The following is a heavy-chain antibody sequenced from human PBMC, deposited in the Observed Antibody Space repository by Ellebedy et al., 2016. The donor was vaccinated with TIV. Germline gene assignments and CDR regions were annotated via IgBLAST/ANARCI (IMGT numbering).Heavy chain of an antibody. CDR1: GFTFSSYA. D-gene: IGHD5-24*01. CDR2: IGGSGGRR. Sequence: GESLKISCAASGFTFSSYAMSWVRQAPGKGLEWVSAIGGSGGRRFYADSMKGRFTISRDNSKNTLYLKMNSLRAEDTAVYYCAKGMDYFDYWGQGTLVTVSS. CDR3: AKGMDYFDY. J-gene: IGHJ4*02. V-gene: IGHV3-23*01.